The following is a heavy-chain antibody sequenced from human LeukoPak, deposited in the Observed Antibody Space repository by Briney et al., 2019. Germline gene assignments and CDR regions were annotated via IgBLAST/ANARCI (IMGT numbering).Heavy chain of an antibody. D-gene: IGHD1-26*01. Sequence: GGSLRLSCAVSGFSFSNYAMSWVRQFPGKGLEWVSGISGTGGNTYYADSVKGRFTISRDNSKNTLYLQMNSLRAEDTAVYYCAKVRRVGASYVGADYWGQGTLVTVSS. CDR3: AKVRRVGASYVGADY. CDR1: GFSFSNYA. CDR2: ISGTGGNT. J-gene: IGHJ4*02. V-gene: IGHV3-23*01.